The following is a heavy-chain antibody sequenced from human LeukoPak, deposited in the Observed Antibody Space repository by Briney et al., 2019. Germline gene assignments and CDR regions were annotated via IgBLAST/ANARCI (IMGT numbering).Heavy chain of an antibody. CDR1: GFNVTTNY. CDR2: LYTGGSS. J-gene: IGHJ4*02. V-gene: IGHV3-53*01. CDR3: ARDYENIWGSFPY. D-gene: IGHD3-16*01. Sequence: SGGSLRLSCAASGFNVTTNYMSWVRQAPGKGLEWVSVLYTGGSSWYADSVKGRFTTSRDNSKNTLYLQMSSLRAEDTAVYYCARDYENIWGSFPYWGQGTLVSVSS.